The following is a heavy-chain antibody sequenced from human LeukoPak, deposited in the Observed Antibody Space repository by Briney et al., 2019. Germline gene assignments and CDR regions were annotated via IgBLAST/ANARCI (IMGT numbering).Heavy chain of an antibody. Sequence: GGSLRLSCAASGFTFSSYSMNWVRQAPGKGLEWVSSISSSSSYIYYADSVKGRFTISRDNAKNSLYLQMSSLRAEDTAVYYCARDLSSYGMDVWGQGTTVTVSS. CDR1: GFTFSSYS. D-gene: IGHD2/OR15-2a*01. CDR3: ARDLSSYGMDV. V-gene: IGHV3-21*01. J-gene: IGHJ6*02. CDR2: ISSSSSYI.